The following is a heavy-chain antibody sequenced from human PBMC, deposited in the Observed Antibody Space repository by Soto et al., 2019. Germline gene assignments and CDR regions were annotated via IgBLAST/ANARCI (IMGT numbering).Heavy chain of an antibody. Sequence: GGSLRLSCAASGFTFSSYAMSWVRQAPGKGLEWVSAISGSGGSTYYADSVKGRFTISRDNSKNTLYLQMNSLRAEDTAVYYCAKVPMDHYYYYYMDVWGKGTTVTVSS. V-gene: IGHV3-23*01. CDR3: AKVPMDHYYYYYMDV. CDR2: ISGSGGST. D-gene: IGHD2-8*01. CDR1: GFTFSSYA. J-gene: IGHJ6*03.